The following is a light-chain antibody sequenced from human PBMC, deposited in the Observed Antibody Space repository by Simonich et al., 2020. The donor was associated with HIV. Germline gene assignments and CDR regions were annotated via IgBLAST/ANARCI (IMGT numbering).Light chain of an antibody. V-gene: IGKV1-5*03. CDR1: QSINNW. J-gene: IGKJ2*01. Sequence: DIQMTQSPSTLSASVGDRVTITCRASQSINNWLAWYQQKPGKAPKHLIYKASSLESGVPSRFSGSGSGTEFTLTISSLQPDDFATYYCQQYNSYSYTFGQGTKLEIK. CDR2: KAS. CDR3: QQYNSYSYT.